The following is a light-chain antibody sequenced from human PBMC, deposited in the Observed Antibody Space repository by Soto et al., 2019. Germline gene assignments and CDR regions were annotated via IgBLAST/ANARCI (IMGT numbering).Light chain of an antibody. J-gene: IGKJ1*01. CDR3: QQSNNWPKT. Sequence: EIVMTQSPDTLSVSPGETATLSCRASRSVGSNLAWYQQKPGQAPRLLISDASTRAAGLPARFSGSGSGTEFTLTISSLQSEDFAVYYCQQSNNWPKTFGQGTKVDIK. V-gene: IGKV3D-15*01. CDR2: DAS. CDR1: RSVGSN.